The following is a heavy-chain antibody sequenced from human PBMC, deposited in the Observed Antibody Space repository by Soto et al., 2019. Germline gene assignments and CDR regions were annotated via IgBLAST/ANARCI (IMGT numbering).Heavy chain of an antibody. Sequence: GGSLRLSCAASGFTFDDYAMHWVRQAPGKGLEWVSGISWNSGSIGYADSVKGRFTISRDNAKNSLYLQMNSLRAEDTAVYYCARDVGSSSWYYYFDYWGQGTLVTVSS. CDR2: ISWNSGSI. CDR1: GFTFDDYA. CDR3: ARDVGSSSWYYYFDY. J-gene: IGHJ4*02. V-gene: IGHV3-9*01. D-gene: IGHD6-13*01.